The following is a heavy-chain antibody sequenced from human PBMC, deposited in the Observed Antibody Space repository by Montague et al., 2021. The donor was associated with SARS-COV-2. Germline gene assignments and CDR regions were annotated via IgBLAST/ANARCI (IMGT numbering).Heavy chain of an antibody. CDR1: GGSISSSSYY. D-gene: IGHD6-6*01. J-gene: IGHJ4*02. V-gene: IGHV4-39*01. CDR3: ARGREYSSSAGFDY. Sequence: SETLSLTCTVSGGSISSSSYYWGWIRQPPGKGLEWIGSIYYSGSTYYNPSLKSRVTISVDTSKNQFSLKLSSVTAADTAVYYSARGREYSSSAGFDYWGQGTLVTVSS. CDR2: IYYSGST.